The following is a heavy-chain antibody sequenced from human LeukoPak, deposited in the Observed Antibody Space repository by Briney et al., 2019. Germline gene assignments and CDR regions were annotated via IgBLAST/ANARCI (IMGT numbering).Heavy chain of an antibody. D-gene: IGHD1-26*01. J-gene: IGHJ1*01. CDR1: GVSISSYY. V-gene: IGHV4-59*01. Sequence: PSETLSLTCTVSGVSISSYYWSWIRQPPGKGLEWIGYIYYSGSTNYNPSLKGRVTISVDTSKNQFSLKLSSVTAADTAVYYCARGGRSALQHWGQGTLVTVSS. CDR2: IYYSGST. CDR3: ARGGRSALQH.